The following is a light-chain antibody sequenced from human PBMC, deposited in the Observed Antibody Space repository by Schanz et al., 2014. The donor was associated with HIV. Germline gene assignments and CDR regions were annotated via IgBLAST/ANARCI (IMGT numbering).Light chain of an antibody. J-gene: IGKJ5*01. Sequence: EIVMTQSPTTLSVSPGERATLSCRASQSVRSDLAWYQQKPGQAPRLLIYGASTRATGVPARFSGSGSGTEFSLTISSLQSEDFAVYYCQQYNNWPPGFGQGTRLEIK. CDR1: QSVRSD. CDR3: QQYNNWPPG. CDR2: GAS. V-gene: IGKV3-15*01.